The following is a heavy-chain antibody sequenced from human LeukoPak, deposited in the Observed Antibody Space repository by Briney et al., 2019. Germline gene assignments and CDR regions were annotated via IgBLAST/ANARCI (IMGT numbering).Heavy chain of an antibody. V-gene: IGHV1-18*01. J-gene: IGHJ6*02. CDR1: GGTFSSYA. Sequence: ASVKVSCKASGGTFSSYAISWVRQAPGQGLEWMGWISTHNGNTNYAQKFQGRVTMTTDTSTSTAYMELRSLRSDDTAVYYCARAPYCSSTSCNYYYYSMGVWGQGTTVTVSS. CDR3: ARAPYCSSTSCNYYYYSMGV. D-gene: IGHD2-2*01. CDR2: ISTHNGNT.